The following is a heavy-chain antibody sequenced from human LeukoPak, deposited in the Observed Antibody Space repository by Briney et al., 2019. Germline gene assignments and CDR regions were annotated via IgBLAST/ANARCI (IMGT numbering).Heavy chain of an antibody. V-gene: IGHV3-74*01. J-gene: IGHJ6*03. CDR1: GFTFSSYW. Sequence: PGGSLRLSCAASGFTFSSYWMHWVRQAPGKGLVWVSRINSDGSSTSYADSVKGRFTISRDNAKNTLYLQMNSLRAEDTAVYYCARDLALNYYYYYMYVWGKGTTVTVSS. CDR2: INSDGSST. CDR3: ARDLALNYYYYYMYV.